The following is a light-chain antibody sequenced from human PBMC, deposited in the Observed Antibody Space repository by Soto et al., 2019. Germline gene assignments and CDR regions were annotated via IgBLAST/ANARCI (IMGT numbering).Light chain of an antibody. Sequence: DIQMTQSPSSLSASVGDRVTITCRASQGIGIYLNWYQQKQGKAPKLLIFAATSLQSGVPSRFSGSGSGTDFILAISSLQPEDFATYYWNQSFSTPPYTFGQGTKREIK. CDR3: NQSFSTPPYT. J-gene: IGKJ2*01. V-gene: IGKV1-39*01. CDR1: QGIGIY. CDR2: AAT.